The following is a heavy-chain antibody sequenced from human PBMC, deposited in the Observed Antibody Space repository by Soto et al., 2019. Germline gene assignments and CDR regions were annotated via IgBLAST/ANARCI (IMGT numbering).Heavy chain of an antibody. D-gene: IGHD2-2*01. CDR1: GGSISSGDYY. V-gene: IGHV4-30-4*01. J-gene: IGHJ6*02. Sequence: SETLSLTCTVSGGSISSGDYYWSWIRQPPGKGLEWIGYIYYSGSTYYNPSLKSRVTISVDTSKNQFSLRLSSVTAADTAVYYCALGGGDIVVVPASGGYYGMDVWGQGTTVTVSS. CDR3: ALGGGDIVVVPASGGYYGMDV. CDR2: IYYSGST.